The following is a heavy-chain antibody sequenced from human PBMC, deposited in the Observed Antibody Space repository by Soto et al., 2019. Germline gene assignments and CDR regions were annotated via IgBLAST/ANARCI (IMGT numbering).Heavy chain of an antibody. J-gene: IGHJ4*02. CDR1: GFTFSSYG. CDR3: AKEGYSYYDSSGYSVLYYFDY. Sequence: GGSLRLSCAASGFTFSSYGMHWVRQAPGKGLEWVAVISYDGSNKYYADSVKGRFTISRDNSKNTPYLQMNSLRAEDTAVYYCAKEGYSYYDSSGYSVLYYFDYWGQGTLVTVSS. D-gene: IGHD3-22*01. CDR2: ISYDGSNK. V-gene: IGHV3-30*18.